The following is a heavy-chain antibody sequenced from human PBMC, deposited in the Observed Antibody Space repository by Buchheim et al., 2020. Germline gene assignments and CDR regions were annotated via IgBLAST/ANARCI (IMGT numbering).Heavy chain of an antibody. D-gene: IGHD3-3*01. Sequence: QVQLVESGGGVVQPGRSLRLSCAASGFTFSSYAMHWVRQAPGKGLEWVAVISYDGSNKYYADSVKGRFTLSRDNSKNTLYLQMNSLRAEDTAVYYCARSYDFWSGYYDFDYWGQGTL. V-gene: IGHV3-30*04. CDR1: GFTFSSYA. CDR2: ISYDGSNK. CDR3: ARSYDFWSGYYDFDY. J-gene: IGHJ4*02.